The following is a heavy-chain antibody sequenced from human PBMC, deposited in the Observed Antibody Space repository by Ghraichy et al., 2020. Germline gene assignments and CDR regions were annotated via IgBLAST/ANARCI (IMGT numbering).Heavy chain of an antibody. V-gene: IGHV1-46*03. CDR1: GYTFTSYY. Sequence: ASVKVSCKASGYTFTSYYMHWVRQAPGQGLEWMGIINPSGGSTSYAHKFQGRVTMTRDTSTSTVYMELSSLRSEDTAVYYCARGYCSGGSCYLSRPYYYYGMDVWGQGTTVTVSS. CDR3: ARGYCSGGSCYLSRPYYYYGMDV. J-gene: IGHJ6*02. D-gene: IGHD2-15*01. CDR2: INPSGGST.